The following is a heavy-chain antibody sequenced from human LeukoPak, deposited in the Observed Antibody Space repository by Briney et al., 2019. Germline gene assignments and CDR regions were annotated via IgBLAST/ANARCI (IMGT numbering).Heavy chain of an antibody. D-gene: IGHD1-26*01. CDR3: ARDPVGAPSNWFDP. CDR1: GYTFTGYY. J-gene: IGHJ5*02. V-gene: IGHV1-2*02. CDR2: INPNSDGT. Sequence: ASVKVSCKASGYTFTGYYMHWVRQAPGQGLEWMGWINPNSDGTNYAQKFQGRVTMTRDTSISTAYMELSRLRSDDTAVYYCARDPVGAPSNWFDPWGQGTLVTVSS.